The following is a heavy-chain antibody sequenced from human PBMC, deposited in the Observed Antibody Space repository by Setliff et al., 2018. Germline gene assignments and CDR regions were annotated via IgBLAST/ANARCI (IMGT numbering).Heavy chain of an antibody. CDR1: GFTFSDHY. D-gene: IGHD5-12*01. CDR3: ARESRFGYSGYDCAFDY. J-gene: IGHJ4*02. CDR2: ISSSGSLT. Sequence: LSLTCAASGFTFSDHYMTWIRQAPGKGLEWVSYISSSGSLTLYADSVRGRFSISRDNIKDSLYLQMNSLTAADTALYYCARESRFGYSGYDCAFDYWGQGMLVTVSS. V-gene: IGHV3-11*04.